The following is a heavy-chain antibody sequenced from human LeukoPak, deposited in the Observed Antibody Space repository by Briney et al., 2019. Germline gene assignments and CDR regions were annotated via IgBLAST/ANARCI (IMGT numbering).Heavy chain of an antibody. Sequence: ASVKVSCKASGYTFSGFYMQWVRQAPGQGLEWMGWITPDSGGTDYAEKFQGGVTMTRDTSISTVYMELTSLRSDDTAVYYCARGYRTGDMTIFAYWGQGTLVTVSS. CDR3: ARGYRTGDMTIFAY. CDR1: GYTFSGFY. V-gene: IGHV1-2*02. J-gene: IGHJ4*02. CDR2: ITPDSGGT. D-gene: IGHD3-3*01.